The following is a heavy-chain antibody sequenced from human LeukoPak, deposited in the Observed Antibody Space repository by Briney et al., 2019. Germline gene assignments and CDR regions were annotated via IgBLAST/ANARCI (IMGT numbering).Heavy chain of an antibody. J-gene: IGHJ2*01. Sequence: KPSETLSLTCAVDGGSFSGYYWSWIRQPPGKGLEWIGEINHSGSTNYNPSLKSRVTISVDPSKNQFSLKLSSVTAADTAVYYCARRRVVVVAATVPSLKRYWYFDLWGRGTLVTVSS. D-gene: IGHD2-15*01. CDR3: ARRRVVVVAATVPSLKRYWYFDL. CDR2: INHSGST. CDR1: GGSFSGYY. V-gene: IGHV4-34*01.